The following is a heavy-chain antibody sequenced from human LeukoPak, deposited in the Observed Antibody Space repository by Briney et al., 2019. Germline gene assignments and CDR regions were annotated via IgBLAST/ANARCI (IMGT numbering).Heavy chain of an antibody. J-gene: IGHJ5*02. CDR1: GFTFRSYA. V-gene: IGHV3-23*01. D-gene: IGHD6-19*01. Sequence: GGSLRLSCAASGFTFRSYAMSWVRQGPGKGLEWVSAISGSGGSTHYADSVKGRFTTSRDNSKNTLYLQMNSLRAEDTAVYYCAKYSSGWYERNCFDPWGQGTLVTVSS. CDR3: AKYSSGWYERNCFDP. CDR2: ISGSGGST.